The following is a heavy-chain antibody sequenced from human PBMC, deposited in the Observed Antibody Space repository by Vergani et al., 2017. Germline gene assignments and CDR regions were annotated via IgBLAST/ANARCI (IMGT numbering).Heavy chain of an antibody. Sequence: QVQLQESGPGLVKPSETLSLTCTVSGYSISSGYYWGWIRQPPGKGLEWIGSIYHSGSTYYNPSLKSRVTISVDTSKNQFSLKLSSVTAADTAVYYCARDPPLYSSSGWFDPWGQGTLVTVSS. CDR3: ARDPPLYSSSGWFDP. D-gene: IGHD6-6*01. CDR2: IYHSGST. J-gene: IGHJ5*02. V-gene: IGHV4-38-2*02. CDR1: GYSISSGYY.